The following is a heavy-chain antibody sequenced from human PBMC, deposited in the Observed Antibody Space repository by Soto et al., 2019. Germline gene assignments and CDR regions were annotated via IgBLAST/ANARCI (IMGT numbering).Heavy chain of an antibody. D-gene: IGHD5-18*01. Sequence: GSLRLSCAASGFTFTNYAMNWVRQAPGKGLEWVSGITGGGGRTFYADSVKGRFTISRDNSKNTVYLQMNNVRADDTAVYYCAKEYSSVSRGSFDYWGQGALVTVSS. J-gene: IGHJ4*02. CDR1: GFTFTNYA. CDR2: ITGGGGRT. CDR3: AKEYSSVSRGSFDY. V-gene: IGHV3-23*01.